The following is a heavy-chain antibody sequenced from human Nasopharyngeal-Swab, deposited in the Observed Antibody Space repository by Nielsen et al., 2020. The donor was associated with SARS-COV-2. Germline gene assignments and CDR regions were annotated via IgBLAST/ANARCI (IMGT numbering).Heavy chain of an antibody. CDR1: GVIFSKYW. CDR3: VKHQGSSSDQ. V-gene: IGHV3-74*01. Sequence: GESLNISCLASGVIFSKYWMHWVRQAPGKGLVWVSRVNQDGSRTDYADSVRGRFTISRDTAKNTLYLQMNSLRVEDTAVYYCVKHQGSSSDQWGQGTLVTVSS. CDR2: VNQDGSRT. J-gene: IGHJ4*02.